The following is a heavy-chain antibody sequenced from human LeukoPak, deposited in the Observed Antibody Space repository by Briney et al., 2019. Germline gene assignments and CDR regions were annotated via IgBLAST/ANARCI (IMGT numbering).Heavy chain of an antibody. CDR3: ARDRGFGELLFYHYYGMDV. CDR1: GGTFSSYA. V-gene: IGHV1-69*04. Sequence: ASVKVSCKASGGTFSSYAISWVRQAPGQGLEWMGRIIPILGIANYAQKFQGRVTITADKSTSTAYMELSSLRSEDTAVYYCARDRGFGELLFYHYYGMDVWGQGTTVTVSS. J-gene: IGHJ6*02. CDR2: IIPILGIA. D-gene: IGHD3-10*01.